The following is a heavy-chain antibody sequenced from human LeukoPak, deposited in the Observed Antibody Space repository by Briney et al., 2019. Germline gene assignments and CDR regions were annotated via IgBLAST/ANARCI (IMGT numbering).Heavy chain of an antibody. CDR3: ARQLAGLAPPGLIDS. V-gene: IGHV4-39*01. J-gene: IGHJ4*02. D-gene: IGHD3-3*02. Sequence: PSETLSLTCTVSGGSISSSSYYWGWIRQPPGKGLEWIGYIYYSGSTNYNPSLKSRATISLDTSKNQFSLHLTSVTAADTAVYYCARQLAGLAPPGLIDSWGQGTLVTVSS. CDR1: GGSISSSSYY. CDR2: IYYSGST.